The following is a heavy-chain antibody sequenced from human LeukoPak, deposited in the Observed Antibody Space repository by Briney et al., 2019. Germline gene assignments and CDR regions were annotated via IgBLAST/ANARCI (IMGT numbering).Heavy chain of an antibody. CDR2: ISGSGGST. CDR1: GFALSSYA. V-gene: IGHV3-23*01. D-gene: IGHD3-22*01. Sequence: GGSLRLSCAASGFALSSYAMSWVRQAPGKGLEWVSAISGSGGSTYYADSVKGRFTISRDNSKNTLYLQMNSLRAEDTAVYYCAKDLSYYDSSGYYWGQGTLVTVSS. J-gene: IGHJ4*02. CDR3: AKDLSYYDSSGYY.